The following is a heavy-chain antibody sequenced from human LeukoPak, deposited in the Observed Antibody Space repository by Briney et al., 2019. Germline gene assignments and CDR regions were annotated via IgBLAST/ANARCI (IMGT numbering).Heavy chain of an antibody. J-gene: IGHJ4*02. CDR1: RFTFTDYT. CDR3: TRGYSGSFFYYFDY. Sequence: GGSLRLSCTASRFTFTDYTKSWVRQAPGKGLEWGGFIRSKAYGGTTEYAASVRGRFTISRDDSKSIAYLQMNSLKTEDTAVYYCTRGYSGSFFYYFDYWGQGTLVTVSS. D-gene: IGHD1-26*01. V-gene: IGHV3-49*04. CDR2: IRSKAYGGTT.